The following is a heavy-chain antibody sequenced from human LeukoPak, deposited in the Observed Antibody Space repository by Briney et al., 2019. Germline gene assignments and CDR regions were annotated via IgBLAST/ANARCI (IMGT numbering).Heavy chain of an antibody. V-gene: IGHV1-46*03. CDR2: INASGVST. CDR3: ARGDYDGWFDP. Sequence: ASVKVSCKASGYTFTSYYMHWVRQAPVQGLEWMGIINASGVSTSYAQKYQGRVTMTRDTSTSTVYMELSSRRSEDTAVYYCARGDYDGWFDPWGQGTLVTVSS. J-gene: IGHJ5*02. CDR1: GYTFTSYY. D-gene: IGHD4-17*01.